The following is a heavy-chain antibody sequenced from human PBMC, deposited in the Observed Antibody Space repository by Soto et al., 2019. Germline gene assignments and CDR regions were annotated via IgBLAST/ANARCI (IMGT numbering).Heavy chain of an antibody. V-gene: IGHV1-69*13. D-gene: IGHD3-22*01. J-gene: IGHJ6*02. Sequence: GASVKVSWKASGGTFSSYAISWVRQAPGQGLEWMGGIIPIFGTANYAQKFQGRVTITADESTSTAYMELSSLRSEDSAVYYCALSFSDSSGYYLLSDYSYGMDVWGQGTTVTVSS. CDR3: ALSFSDSSGYYLLSDYSYGMDV. CDR2: IIPIFGTA. CDR1: GGTFSSYA.